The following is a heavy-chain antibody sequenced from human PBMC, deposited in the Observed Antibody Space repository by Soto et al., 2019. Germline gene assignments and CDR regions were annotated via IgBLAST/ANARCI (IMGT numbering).Heavy chain of an antibody. CDR3: ATTGPY. V-gene: IGHV3-33*01. CDR1: GFTFSSDG. J-gene: IGHJ4*02. Sequence: QVQLVESGGGVVQPGRSLRLSCAASGFTFSSDGMHWVRQAPGKGLEWVAGICLDGRNKFYADSVTRRFTISRDNSKNPVSLQMNSLRDEDSAAYYCATTGPYWGQGTLVTVSS. CDR2: ICLDGRNK.